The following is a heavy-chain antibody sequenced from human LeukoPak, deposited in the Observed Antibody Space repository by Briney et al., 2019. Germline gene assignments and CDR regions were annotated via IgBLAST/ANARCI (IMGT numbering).Heavy chain of an antibody. J-gene: IGHJ6*03. CDR2: IYYSGST. V-gene: IGHV4-39*01. CDR3: YGSGSYYMMYYYYMDV. Sequence: SETLSLTCTVSGGSISSSSYYWGWIRQPPGKGLEWIGSIYYSGSTYYNPSLKSRVTISVDTSKNQFSLKLSSVTAADTAVYYCYGSGSYYMMYYYYMDVWGKGTTVTISS. CDR1: GGSISSSSYY. D-gene: IGHD3-10*01.